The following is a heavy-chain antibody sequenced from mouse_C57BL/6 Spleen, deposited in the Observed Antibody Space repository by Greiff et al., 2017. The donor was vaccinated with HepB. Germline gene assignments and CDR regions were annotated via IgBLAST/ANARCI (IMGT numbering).Heavy chain of an antibody. CDR1: GYTFTSYW. CDR2: IDPSDSYT. D-gene: IGHD1-1*01. J-gene: IGHJ1*03. Sequence: QVQLQQPGAELVKPGASVKLSCKASGYTFTSYWMQWVKQRPGQGLEWIGEIDPSDSYTNYNQKFKGKATLTVDTSSSTAYMQLSSLTSEDSAVYDCARLGGSRYFDVWGTGTTVTVSS. V-gene: IGHV1-50*01. CDR3: ARLGGSRYFDV.